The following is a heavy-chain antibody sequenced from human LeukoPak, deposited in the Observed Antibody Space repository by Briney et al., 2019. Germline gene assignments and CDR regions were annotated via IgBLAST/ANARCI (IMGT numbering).Heavy chain of an antibody. Sequence: PGGSLRLSCAASGFTVSSNYMSWVRQAPGKGLEWVSTIYSGGGTYYVDSVKGRFTVSRDNSKNTLYIQMNGLRAEDTAVYYCARDVPNNWGLGYWGQGTLVTVSS. V-gene: IGHV3-66*01. CDR1: GFTVSSNY. CDR2: IYSGGGT. CDR3: ARDVPNNWGLGY. D-gene: IGHD7-27*01. J-gene: IGHJ4*02.